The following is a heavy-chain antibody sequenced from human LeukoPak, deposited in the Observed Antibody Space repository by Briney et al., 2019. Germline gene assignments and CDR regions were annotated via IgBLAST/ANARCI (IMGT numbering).Heavy chain of an antibody. CDR3: AKNLGPFDV. CDR2: IGDAGT. D-gene: IGHD3-16*01. CDR1: GFTFNDFA. Sequence: PRGSLRLSCAASGFTFNDFAMTWVRQAPGKGLEWGSSIGDAGTYYADSVKGRFTISRDNSKNMLYLQLNSLRAGDTAMYYCAKNLGPFDVRGQGTMVTVSS. J-gene: IGHJ3*01. V-gene: IGHV3-23*01.